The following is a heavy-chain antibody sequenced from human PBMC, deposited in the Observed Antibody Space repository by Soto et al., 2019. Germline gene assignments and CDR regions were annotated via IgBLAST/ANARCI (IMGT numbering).Heavy chain of an antibody. V-gene: IGHV3-48*01. CDR1: GFTFSSYS. CDR2: ISSSSSTI. J-gene: IGHJ4*02. CDR3: VKTTWSKVIGYVYFDS. Sequence: GGSLRLSCAASGFTFSSYSMNWVRQAPGKGLEWVSYISSSSSTIYYADSVKGRFTISRDNSKNTLYMQMNSLRAEDTAVYYCVKTTWSKVIGYVYFDSWGPGTLVTVSS. D-gene: IGHD2-21*01.